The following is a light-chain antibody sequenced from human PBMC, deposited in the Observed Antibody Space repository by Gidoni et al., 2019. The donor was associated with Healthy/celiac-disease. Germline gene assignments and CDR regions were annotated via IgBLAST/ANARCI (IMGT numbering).Light chain of an antibody. J-gene: IGKJ1*01. CDR2: DAS. CDR1: QSVSSY. CDR3: QQRSNWPPT. Sequence: EIVLTQSPATLSLSPGERATLSCRASQSVSSYLAWYQQKPGQAPRLLIYDASNRATGIPARFSGSGSGTDFTLTISSLAPADFAVYYCQQRSNWPPTFGQGTKVEIK. V-gene: IGKV3-11*01.